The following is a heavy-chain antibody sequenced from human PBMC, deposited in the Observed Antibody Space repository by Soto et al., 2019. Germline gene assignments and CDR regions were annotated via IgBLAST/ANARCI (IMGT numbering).Heavy chain of an antibody. V-gene: IGHV4-34*01. CDR1: GGSFSGYY. Sequence: SETLSLTCAVFGGSFSGYYWGWIRQPPGKGLEWIGEINHSGSTNYNPSLKSRVTISVDTSKNQFSLKLSSVTAADTAVYYCARGIVVVVAATAGTFDIWGQGTMVTVSS. J-gene: IGHJ3*02. CDR2: INHSGST. D-gene: IGHD2-15*01. CDR3: ARGIVVVVAATAGTFDI.